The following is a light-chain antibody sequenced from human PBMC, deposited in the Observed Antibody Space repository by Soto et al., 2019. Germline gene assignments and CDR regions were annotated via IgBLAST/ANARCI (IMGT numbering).Light chain of an antibody. J-gene: IGKJ2*01. CDR3: QHYNYWPYT. CDR2: DTS. CDR1: QGVSRK. V-gene: IGKV3-15*01. Sequence: DIVMTQSPATLSVAPGERVTFSCRASQGVSRKLAWYQHKPGQTPRLLIYDTSTRATGVPARFSGSRSGPEFTLTINSLQSEDFAIYYCQHYNYWPYTFGQGTKVDI.